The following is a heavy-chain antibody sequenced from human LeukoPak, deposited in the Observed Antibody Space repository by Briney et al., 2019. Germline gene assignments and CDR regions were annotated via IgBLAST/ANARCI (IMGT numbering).Heavy chain of an antibody. CDR3: ARGGYGSESFYNVISYY. Sequence: KTAETLTLTCAVYGGPFSGYFWNWIRQTPGKGLEWIAEINDRGTTNYNPSLKGRITISVDTSKKHFFLQLTSVTAADTAVYYCARGGYGSESFYNVISYYWGQGTQITVSS. D-gene: IGHD3-10*01. CDR2: INDRGTT. CDR1: GGPFSGYF. V-gene: IGHV4-34*01. J-gene: IGHJ4*02.